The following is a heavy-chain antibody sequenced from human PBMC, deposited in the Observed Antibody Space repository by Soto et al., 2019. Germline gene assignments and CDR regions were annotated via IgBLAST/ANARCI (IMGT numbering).Heavy chain of an antibody. Sequence: SGPTLVNPTETLTLTCTVSGFSLSNARMGVSWIRQPPGKALEWLAHIFSNDEKSYSTSLKSRLTISKDTSKSQVVLTMTNMDPVDTATYSCARLVVTHPLSGGMDVWGQGTTVTVSS. CDR2: IFSNDEK. CDR1: GFSLSNARMG. J-gene: IGHJ6*02. CDR3: ARLVVTHPLSGGMDV. D-gene: IGHD3-22*01. V-gene: IGHV2-26*01.